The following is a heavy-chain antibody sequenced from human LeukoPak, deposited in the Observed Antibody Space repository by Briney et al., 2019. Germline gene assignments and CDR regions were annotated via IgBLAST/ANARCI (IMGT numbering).Heavy chain of an antibody. CDR3: ARDLAARPGY. CDR2: IRYDGSNK. D-gene: IGHD6-6*01. J-gene: IGHJ4*02. Sequence: GGSLRLSCAASGFTFSSYGMHWVRQAPGKGLEWVAFIRYDGSNKYYADSVKGRFTISRDNSKNTLYLQMNSLRAEDTAVYYCARDLAARPGYWGQGTLVTVSS. V-gene: IGHV3-30*02. CDR1: GFTFSSYG.